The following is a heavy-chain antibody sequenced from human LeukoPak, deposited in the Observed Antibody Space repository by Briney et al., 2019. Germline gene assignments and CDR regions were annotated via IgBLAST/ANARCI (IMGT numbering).Heavy chain of an antibody. D-gene: IGHD4-23*01. Sequence: SETLSLTCTVSGGSISSRSYYWGWIRQPPGKGLEWIGCIYYSGSTQYNPSLKSRVTISVDTSKNQFSLKLRSVTAADTAVYYCATSPQYGGYWGQGTLVTVSS. J-gene: IGHJ4*02. CDR3: ATSPQYGGY. V-gene: IGHV4-39*01. CDR1: GGSISSRSYY. CDR2: IYYSGST.